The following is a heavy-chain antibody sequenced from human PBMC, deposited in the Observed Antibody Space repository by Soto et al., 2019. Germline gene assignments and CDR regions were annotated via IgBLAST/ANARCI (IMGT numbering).Heavy chain of an antibody. Sequence: EVQLLESGGGLVQPGGSLRLSCAASGFTFSSYAMSWVRQAPGKGLEWVSAISGSGGSTYYADSVKGRFTISRDNSKNTLYLQMNSLRAEDTAVYYCAKDVLGIAVAGTWDLAYWGQGTLVTVSS. CDR3: AKDVLGIAVAGTWDLAY. J-gene: IGHJ4*02. D-gene: IGHD6-19*01. CDR2: ISGSGGST. CDR1: GFTFSSYA. V-gene: IGHV3-23*01.